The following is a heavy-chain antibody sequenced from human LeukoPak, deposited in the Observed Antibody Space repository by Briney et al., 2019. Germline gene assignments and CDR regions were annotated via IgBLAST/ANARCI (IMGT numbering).Heavy chain of an antibody. D-gene: IGHD2-21*02. CDR3: ATLREYCGGDCPFDY. V-gene: IGHV3-23*01. CDR1: AFTLRSYA. Sequence: GGSLRPSGARSAFTLRSYALGWVGQAQGKGLDWVSAISASGGSTYYADSVKGRFTISRDNSKNTLFLQMNSLRAEDTAVYYCATLREYCGGDCPFDYWGQGTLVTVSS. J-gene: IGHJ4*02. CDR2: ISASGGST.